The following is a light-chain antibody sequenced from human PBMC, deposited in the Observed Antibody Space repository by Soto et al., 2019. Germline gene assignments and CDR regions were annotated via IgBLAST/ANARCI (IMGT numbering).Light chain of an antibody. V-gene: IGKV3-15*01. Sequence: IVLTQFPATVSVSPGETATLSCRASQSVGGNLAWYQQKPGQAPSLLIYGASTRATAIPARFSGSESGTEFTLTISSLQSEDFAIYYCQQYNDGRTFGQGTKVEFK. CDR1: QSVGGN. CDR2: GAS. J-gene: IGKJ1*01. CDR3: QQYNDGRT.